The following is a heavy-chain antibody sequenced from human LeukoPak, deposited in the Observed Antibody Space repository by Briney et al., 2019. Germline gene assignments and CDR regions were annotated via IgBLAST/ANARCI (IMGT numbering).Heavy chain of an antibody. CDR3: ATLVSTRYYFDY. Sequence: SSETLSLTCTVSGGSISSYYWSWIRQPPGKGLEWIGSIYYSGSTYYNPSLKSRVTISVDTSKNQFSLRLTSVTAADTAVYFCATLVSTRYYFDYWGQGTLVTVSS. D-gene: IGHD5/OR15-5a*01. CDR1: GGSISSYY. CDR2: IYYSGST. J-gene: IGHJ4*02. V-gene: IGHV4-59*05.